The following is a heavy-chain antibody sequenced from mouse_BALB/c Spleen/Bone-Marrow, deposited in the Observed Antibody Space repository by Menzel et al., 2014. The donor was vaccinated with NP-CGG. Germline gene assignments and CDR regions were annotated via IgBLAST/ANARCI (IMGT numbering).Heavy chain of an antibody. J-gene: IGHJ3*01. Sequence: VQLQQSGAEVVRPGTSVKVSCKASGYDFTSYLIEWIKQRPGQGLEWIGVINPGSGGSNYNEKFKGKATLTVDKSSSTAYMQLSSLTSDDSAVYFCARNANWLFTYWGQGTLVTVSA. D-gene: IGHD4-1*01. CDR2: INPGSGGS. V-gene: IGHV1-54*01. CDR1: GYDFTSYL. CDR3: ARNANWLFTY.